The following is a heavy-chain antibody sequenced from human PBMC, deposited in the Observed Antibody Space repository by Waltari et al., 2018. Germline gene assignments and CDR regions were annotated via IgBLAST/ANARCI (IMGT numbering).Heavy chain of an antibody. D-gene: IGHD1-26*01. CDR1: GGSISSSSYY. J-gene: IGHJ4*02. CDR2: IYSSGNT. Sequence: QLQLQESGPGLVKPSETLSLTCTVSGGSISSSSYYWGWIRQPPGKGLEWIGSIYSSGNTYYNPSLKSRVTISVDTSKNQFSLKLSSVTAADTAVYYGARAGGSYSYYFDYWGQGTLVTVSS. CDR3: ARAGGSYSYYFDY. V-gene: IGHV4-39*07.